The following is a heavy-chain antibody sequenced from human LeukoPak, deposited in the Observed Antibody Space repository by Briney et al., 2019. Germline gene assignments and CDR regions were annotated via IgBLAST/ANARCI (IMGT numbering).Heavy chain of an antibody. CDR3: ARDKAHSYGRYFDP. Sequence: PSETLSLTCSVAGGSISTYYWNWIRQTPGKGLEWIGHISNGNTDYNPSLKSRVTISVDTSKNQFSLRLTSVTAADTAAYYCARDKAHSYGRYFDPWGQGALVIVSS. CDR1: GGSISTYY. D-gene: IGHD5-18*01. CDR2: ISNGNT. J-gene: IGHJ5*02. V-gene: IGHV4-59*01.